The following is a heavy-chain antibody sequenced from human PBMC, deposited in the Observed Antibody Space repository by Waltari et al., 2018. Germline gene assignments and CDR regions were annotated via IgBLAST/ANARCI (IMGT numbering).Heavy chain of an antibody. J-gene: IGHJ4*02. V-gene: IGHV1-69-2*01. CDR1: GGSISSSSYY. Sequence: LQLQESGPGLVKPSETLSLTCTVSGGSISSSSYYWGWIRQPPGKGLEWMGRVDPEDGETIYAEKFQGRVTITADTSTDTAYMELSSLRSEDTAVYYCALSPGIAVAGTGDYWGQGTLVTVSS. CDR2: VDPEDGET. CDR3: ALSPGIAVAGTGDY. D-gene: IGHD6-19*01.